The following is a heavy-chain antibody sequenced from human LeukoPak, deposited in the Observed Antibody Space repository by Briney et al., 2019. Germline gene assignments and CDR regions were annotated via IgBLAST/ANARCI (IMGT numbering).Heavy chain of an antibody. V-gene: IGHV3-9*01. Sequence: GGSLRLSCAASGFTFDDFAMHWVRQAPGKGLEWVSSINWNSHNIAYADSVKGRFTISRDNSKNTLYLQMNSLRAEDTAVYYCAASVVGPPLNYGMDVWGQGTTVTVSS. D-gene: IGHD2-2*01. J-gene: IGHJ6*02. CDR1: GFTFDDFA. CDR3: AASVVGPPLNYGMDV. CDR2: INWNSHNI.